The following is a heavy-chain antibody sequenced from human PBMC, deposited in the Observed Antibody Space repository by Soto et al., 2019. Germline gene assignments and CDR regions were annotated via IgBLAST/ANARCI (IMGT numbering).Heavy chain of an antibody. Sequence: SETLSLTCAVSGYSISSGYYWGWIRQPPGKGLEWIGSIYHSGSTYYNPSLKSRVTMSVDTSKNQFSLKLSSVTAADTAVYYCARVEGYSSSLFDYWGQGTLVTVSS. CDR3: ARVEGYSSSLFDY. V-gene: IGHV4-38-2*01. J-gene: IGHJ4*02. CDR2: IYHSGST. D-gene: IGHD6-6*01. CDR1: GYSISSGYY.